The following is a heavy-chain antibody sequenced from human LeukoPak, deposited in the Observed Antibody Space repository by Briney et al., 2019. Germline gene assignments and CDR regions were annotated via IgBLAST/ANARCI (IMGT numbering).Heavy chain of an antibody. Sequence: PGGSLRLSCAASGFTFSSYAMSWVRQAPGKGLEWVSAISGSGGSTYYADSVKGRFTISRDNSKNTLYLQMNSLRAEDTAVYYCAKALYSSGWYGGDAFDIWGQGTMVTVSS. CDR2: ISGSGGST. D-gene: IGHD6-19*01. V-gene: IGHV3-23*01. CDR3: AKALYSSGWYGGDAFDI. CDR1: GFTFSSYA. J-gene: IGHJ3*02.